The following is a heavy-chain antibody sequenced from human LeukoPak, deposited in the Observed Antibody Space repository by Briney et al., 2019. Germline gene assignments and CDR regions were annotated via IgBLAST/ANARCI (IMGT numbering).Heavy chain of an antibody. V-gene: IGHV3-49*03. CDR1: GFTFGDYA. Sequence: PGGSLRLSCTASGFTFGDYAMSWFRQAPGKGLEWVGFIRSKAYGGTTEYAASVKGRFTISRDDSKSIAYLQMNSLRSEDTAVYYCAREPAVAVLWEAYFDYWGQGTLVTVSS. CDR2: IRSKAYGGTT. J-gene: IGHJ4*02. CDR3: AREPAVAVLWEAYFDY. D-gene: IGHD6-19*01.